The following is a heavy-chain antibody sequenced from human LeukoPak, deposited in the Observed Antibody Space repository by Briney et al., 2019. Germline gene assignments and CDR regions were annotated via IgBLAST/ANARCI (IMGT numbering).Heavy chain of an antibody. J-gene: IGHJ4*02. CDR1: GFTFSSYG. CDR2: ISYDGSNK. D-gene: IGHD1-26*01. Sequence: GRSLRLSCAASGFTFSSYGMHWVRQAPGKGLEWVAVISYDGSNKYYADSVKGRFTISRDNSKNTLYLQMNSLRAEDTAVYYCARTPIVGRGRAGGVPFDYWGQGTLVTVSS. V-gene: IGHV3-30*03. CDR3: ARTPIVGRGRAGGVPFDY.